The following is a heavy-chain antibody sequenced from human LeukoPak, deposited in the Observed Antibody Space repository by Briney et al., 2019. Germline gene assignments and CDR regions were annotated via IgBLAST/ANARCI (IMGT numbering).Heavy chain of an antibody. Sequence: SQTLSLTCAVSGGSISSDSYSWTWIRQSPTKGLEWIGYVYHSGSAYYNPSFESRVTMSADRPKNQFSLKLSSVTAADTAVYYCARVHYDVLTGYLGGMDVWGKGTTVTVSS. D-gene: IGHD3-9*01. CDR1: GGSISSDSYS. V-gene: IGHV4-30-2*06. J-gene: IGHJ6*04. CDR3: ARVHYDVLTGYLGGMDV. CDR2: VYHSGSA.